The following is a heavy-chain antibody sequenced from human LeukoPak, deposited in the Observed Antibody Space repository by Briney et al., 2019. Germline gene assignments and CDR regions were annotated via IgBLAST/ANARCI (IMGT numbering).Heavy chain of an antibody. J-gene: IGHJ6*02. V-gene: IGHV4-30-4*01. CDR3: ARAALLWFGELDYYGMDV. D-gene: IGHD3-10*01. CDR2: IYYSGST. Sequence: SETLSLTCTVSGGSISSGDYYWSWIRQPPGKGLEWIGYIYYSGSTYYNPSLKSRVTISVDTSKNQFSLKLSSVTAAGTAVYYCARAALLWFGELDYYGMDVWGQGTTVTVSS. CDR1: GGSISSGDYY.